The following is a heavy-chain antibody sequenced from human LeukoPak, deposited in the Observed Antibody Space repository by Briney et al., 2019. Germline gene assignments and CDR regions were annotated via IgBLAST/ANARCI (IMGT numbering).Heavy chain of an antibody. CDR3: ARGRIDSSSQLKYYFDY. V-gene: IGHV3-30-3*01. J-gene: IGHJ4*02. CDR1: GFTFSSYA. CDR2: ISYDGSNK. D-gene: IGHD6-13*01. Sequence: GGSLRLSCAASGFTFSSYAMHWVRQAPGKGLEWVAVISYDGSNKYYADSVKGRFTISRDSSENTLYLQMNSLRAEDTAVYYCARGRIDSSSQLKYYFDYWGQGTLVTVSS.